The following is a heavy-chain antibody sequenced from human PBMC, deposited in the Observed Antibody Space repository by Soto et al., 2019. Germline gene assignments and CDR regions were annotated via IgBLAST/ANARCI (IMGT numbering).Heavy chain of an antibody. Sequence: SETLSLTCTVSGGSISSYYWSWIRQPPGKGLEWIGYIYYSGSTNYNPSLKSRVTISVDTSKNQFSLKLSSVTAADTAVYYCARSHTNDYYYMDVWGKGTTVTVSS. J-gene: IGHJ6*03. CDR1: GGSISSYY. D-gene: IGHD2-8*01. V-gene: IGHV4-59*01. CDR3: ARSHTNDYYYMDV. CDR2: IYYSGST.